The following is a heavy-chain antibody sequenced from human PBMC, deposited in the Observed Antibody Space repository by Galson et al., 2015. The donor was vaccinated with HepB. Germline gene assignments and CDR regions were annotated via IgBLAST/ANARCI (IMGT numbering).Heavy chain of an antibody. CDR3: TTDPSAYSGSPYYYYGMDV. D-gene: IGHD1-26*01. Sequence: SLRLSCAASGFTFSNAWMSWVRQAPGKGLEWVGRIKSKTDGGTTDYAAPVKGRFTISRDDSKNTLYLQMNSLKTEDTAVYYCTTDPSAYSGSPYYYYGMDVWGQGTTVTVSS. J-gene: IGHJ6*02. CDR2: IKSKTDGGTT. CDR1: GFTFSNAW. V-gene: IGHV3-15*01.